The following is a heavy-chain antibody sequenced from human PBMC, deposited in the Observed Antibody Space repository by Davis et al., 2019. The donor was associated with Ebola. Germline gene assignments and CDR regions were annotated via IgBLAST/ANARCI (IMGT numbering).Heavy chain of an antibody. J-gene: IGHJ6*02. D-gene: IGHD2-15*01. CDR1: GFTFGDYA. CDR3: TRVGPIHCSGGSCYYYYGMDV. Sequence: PGGSLRLSCTASGFTFGDYAMSWFRQAPGKGLEWVGFIRSKAYGGTTEYAASVKGRFTILRDDSKSIAYLQMNSLKTEDTAVYYCTRVGPIHCSGGSCYYYYGMDVWGQGTTVTVSS. V-gene: IGHV3-49*03. CDR2: IRSKAYGGTT.